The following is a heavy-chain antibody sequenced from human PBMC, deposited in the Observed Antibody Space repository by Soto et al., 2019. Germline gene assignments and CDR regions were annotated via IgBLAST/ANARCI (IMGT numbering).Heavy chain of an antibody. J-gene: IGHJ4*02. CDR1: GFTFDDYA. D-gene: IGHD6-13*01. CDR3: AKDSLAAAGTEFDY. Sequence: EVQLVESGGGLVQPGRSLRLSCAASGFTFDDYAMHWVRQAPGKGLEWVSGISWNSGSIGYADSVKGRFTISRDNAKNSLYLQMNSLRAEDSALYYCAKDSLAAAGTEFDYWGQGTLVTVSS. CDR2: ISWNSGSI. V-gene: IGHV3-9*01.